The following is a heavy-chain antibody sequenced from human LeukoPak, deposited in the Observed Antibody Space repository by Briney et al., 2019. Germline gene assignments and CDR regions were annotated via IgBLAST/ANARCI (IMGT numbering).Heavy chain of an antibody. CDR3: ARGPPSYCSGGSCYLSSY. J-gene: IGHJ4*02. CDR1: GYTFTSYY. V-gene: IGHV1-46*01. D-gene: IGHD2-15*01. CDR2: INPSGGST. Sequence: GASVKVSCKASGYTFTSYYMHWVRQAPGQGLEWMGIINPSGGSTSYAQKFQGRVTMTTDTSTSTAYMELRSLRSDDTAVYYCARGPPSYCSGGSCYLSSYWGQGTLVTVSS.